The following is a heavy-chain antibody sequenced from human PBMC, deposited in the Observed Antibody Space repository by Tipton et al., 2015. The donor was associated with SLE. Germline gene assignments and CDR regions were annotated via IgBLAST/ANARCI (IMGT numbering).Heavy chain of an antibody. Sequence: TLSLTCTVSGGSISSYYWSWTRQPPGKGLEWIGFIYYSGSTNYNTSLKSRVTISVDTSKNPFSLKMSSVTAANPAVYYCPRGGSSTSAARYMDVWVKGTTFTVS. J-gene: IGHJ6*03. CDR1: GGSISSYY. V-gene: IGHV4-59*01. CDR3: PRGGSSTSAARYMDV. D-gene: IGHD2-2*01. CDR2: IYYSGST.